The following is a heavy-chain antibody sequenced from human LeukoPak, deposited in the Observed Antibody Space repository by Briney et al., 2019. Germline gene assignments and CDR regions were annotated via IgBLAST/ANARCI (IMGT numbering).Heavy chain of an antibody. V-gene: IGHV3-74*01. CDR1: GFTFSSYW. Sequence: PGGSLRLSCAASGFTFSSYWMHWVRQGPGKGLVWVSRINSDGSSTNYADSVKGRFTISRDNAKNTLYLQLNSLRAEDTAVYYCAREKRGHDAFDIWGQGTLVTVSS. CDR2: INSDGSST. CDR3: AREKRGHDAFDI. D-gene: IGHD3-10*01. J-gene: IGHJ3*02.